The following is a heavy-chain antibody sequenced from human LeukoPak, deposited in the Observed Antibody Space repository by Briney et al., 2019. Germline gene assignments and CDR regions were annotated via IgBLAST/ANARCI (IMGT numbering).Heavy chain of an antibody. D-gene: IGHD6-19*01. CDR1: GYTLSSYA. J-gene: IGHJ4*02. V-gene: IGHV3-30*04. CDR2: ISYDGSNK. CDR3: ARGDSSGGLDY. Sequence: GGCLRLSCAASGYTLSSYAQHWVRQAPGKGLEWVAVISYDGSNKYYADSVKGRFTISRDNSKNTLYLQMNSLRAEDTAVYYCARGDSSGGLDYWGQGTLVTVSS.